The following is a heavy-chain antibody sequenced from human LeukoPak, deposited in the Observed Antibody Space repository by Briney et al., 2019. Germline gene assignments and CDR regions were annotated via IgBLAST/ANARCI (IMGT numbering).Heavy chain of an antibody. CDR3: AKRGVVIRVILVGFHKQAYYFDS. V-gene: IGHV3-23*01. J-gene: IGHJ4*02. CDR1: GITLSNYS. D-gene: IGHD3-22*01. Sequence: GSLRLSCAVSGITLSNYSMSWVRQAPGKGQEWVAGISDSGDSTTYADSVKGRFTISRDNPKNTLFLQMNSLRVEDTAVYFCAKRGVVIRVILVGFHKQAYYFDSWGQGALVTVSS. CDR2: ISDSGDST.